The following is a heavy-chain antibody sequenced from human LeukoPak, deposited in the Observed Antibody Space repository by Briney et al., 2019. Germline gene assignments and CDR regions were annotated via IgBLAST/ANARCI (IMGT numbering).Heavy chain of an antibody. V-gene: IGHV3-21*01. CDR2: ISISCSYI. Sequence: GGSLRLSCAASGFTFSSYSMNWVRQAPGKGLEWVSSISISCSYIHYADSVRGRFTISRDNAKNSLFLQMNSLRGEDTAVYYCARCTTGKTFGSLREIKKSREIDYWGQGTLVTVSS. CDR1: GFTFSSYS. CDR3: ARCTTGKTFGSLREIKKSREIDY. J-gene: IGHJ4*02. D-gene: IGHD1-1*01.